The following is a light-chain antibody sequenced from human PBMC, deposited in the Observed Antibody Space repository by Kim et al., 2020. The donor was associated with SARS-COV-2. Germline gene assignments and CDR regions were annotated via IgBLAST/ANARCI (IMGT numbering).Light chain of an antibody. Sequence: SPGERATHACRASRPVSSKLAWYQHKPGQAPRLLIHGISTRATGVPARFSGSGSGTEFTLTISSLQFEDFAVYYCQQYYNWPPVTFGGGTKVDIK. CDR3: QQYYNWPPVT. CDR2: GIS. CDR1: RPVSSK. V-gene: IGKV3-15*01. J-gene: IGKJ4*01.